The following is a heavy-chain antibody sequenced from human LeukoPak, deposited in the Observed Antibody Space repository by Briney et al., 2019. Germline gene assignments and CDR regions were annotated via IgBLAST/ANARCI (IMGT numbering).Heavy chain of an antibody. CDR1: GGTFSSYA. Sequence: SVKVSCKASGGTFSSYAISWVRQAPGQGLEWMGGIIPIFGTANYAQTFQGRVTITTDESTSTAYMELSSLRSEDTAVYYCATSDRVDTAMAPSVNYYMDVWGKGTTVTVSS. D-gene: IGHD5-18*01. V-gene: IGHV1-69*05. CDR2: IIPIFGTA. J-gene: IGHJ6*03. CDR3: ATSDRVDTAMAPSVNYYMDV.